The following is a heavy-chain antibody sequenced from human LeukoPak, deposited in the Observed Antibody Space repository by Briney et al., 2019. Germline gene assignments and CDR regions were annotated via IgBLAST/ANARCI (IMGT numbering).Heavy chain of an antibody. CDR3: ARGRGADYGGNSGYFDY. CDR2: IWYDGSNK. CDR1: GFTFNNHA. Sequence: GGSLRLSCAASGFTFNNHAMYWVRQTPGKGLEWVAVIWYDGSNKYYADSVKGRFTISRDNPKNTLYVQMNSLRAEDTAVYYCARGRGADYGGNSGYFDYWGQGTLVTVSS. V-gene: IGHV3-33*08. D-gene: IGHD4-23*01. J-gene: IGHJ4*02.